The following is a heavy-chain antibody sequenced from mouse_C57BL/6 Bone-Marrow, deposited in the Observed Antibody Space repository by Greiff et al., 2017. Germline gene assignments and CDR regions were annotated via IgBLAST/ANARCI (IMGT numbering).Heavy chain of an antibody. J-gene: IGHJ3*01. V-gene: IGHV14-4*01. CDR3: TTGLLKGAWFAY. CDR2: IDPENGDT. Sequence: EVQLQQSGAELVRPGASVKLSCTASGFNFKDYYMHWVKQRPEQGLEWIGWIDPENGDTEYASKFQGKATMTADTSSNTAYLQLSSLTSEDTAVYYGTTGLLKGAWFAYWGQGTLVTVSA. CDR1: GFNFKDYY. D-gene: IGHD2-3*01.